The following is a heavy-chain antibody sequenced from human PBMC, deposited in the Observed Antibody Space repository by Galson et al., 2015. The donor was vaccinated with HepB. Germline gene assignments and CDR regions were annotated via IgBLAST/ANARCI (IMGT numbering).Heavy chain of an antibody. D-gene: IGHD2-15*01. CDR3: ARSSGWAFDI. V-gene: IGHV3-30*04. CDR1: GFTFSSYA. Sequence: SLRLSCAASGFTFSSYAMHWVRQAPGKGLEWVAVISYDGSNKYYADSVKGRFTISRDNSKNTLYLQMNSLRAEDTAVYYCARSSGWAFDIWGQGTMVTVSS. CDR2: ISYDGSNK. J-gene: IGHJ3*02.